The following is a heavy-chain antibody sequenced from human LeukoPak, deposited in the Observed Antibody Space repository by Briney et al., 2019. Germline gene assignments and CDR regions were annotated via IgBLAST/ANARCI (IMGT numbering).Heavy chain of an antibody. CDR2: INHSGST. Sequence: KPSETLSLTCAVYGGPFSGYYWSWIRQPPGKGLEWIGEINHSGSTNYNPSLKSRVTISVDTSKNQFSLKLSSVTAADTAVYYCARVWARDCSSTSCYRYYYYYYMDVWGKGTTVTVSS. CDR3: ARVWARDCSSTSCYRYYYYYYMDV. CDR1: GGPFSGYY. J-gene: IGHJ6*03. D-gene: IGHD2-2*02. V-gene: IGHV4-34*01.